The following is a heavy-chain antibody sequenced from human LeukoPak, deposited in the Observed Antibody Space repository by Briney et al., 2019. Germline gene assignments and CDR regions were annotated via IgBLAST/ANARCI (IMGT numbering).Heavy chain of an antibody. CDR1: GGSISSSSYY. Sequence: KPSETLSLTCTVSGGSISSSSYYWSWIRQPPGKGLEWIGYIYYSGSTNYNPSLKSRVTISVDTSKNQFSLKLSSVTAADTAVYYCARGRYSSSSRWFDPWGQGTLVTVSS. J-gene: IGHJ5*02. D-gene: IGHD6-6*01. CDR3: ARGRYSSSSRWFDP. V-gene: IGHV4-61*01. CDR2: IYYSGST.